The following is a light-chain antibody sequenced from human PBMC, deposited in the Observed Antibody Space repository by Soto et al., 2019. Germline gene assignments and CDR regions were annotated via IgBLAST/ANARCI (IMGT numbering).Light chain of an antibody. J-gene: IGLJ1*01. V-gene: IGLV2-14*03. CDR1: SRDVGAYDY. CDR3: SSYTITSTYV. Sequence: QSVLTQPASVSGSPGQSITISCTGTSRDVGAYDYVSWYLQYPDKAPQLLIYYVDHRPSGVSSRFSGSKSGNTASLTISGLQAEDEGDYYCSSYTITSTYVFGTGTKV. CDR2: YVD.